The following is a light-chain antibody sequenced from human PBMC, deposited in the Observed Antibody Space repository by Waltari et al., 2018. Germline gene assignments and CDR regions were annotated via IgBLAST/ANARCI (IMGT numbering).Light chain of an antibody. CDR3: QQYGVSPLS. J-gene: IGKJ4*01. CDR2: GAS. V-gene: IGKV3-20*01. Sequence: EIVLTQSPGTLSLSPGEGATLSCRASQSVSSSYLAWYQQKPGQDPKLLIYGASSRATGIPDRFSGSVSGTDFTLTITRLEPEDFAVYYCQQYGVSPLSFGGGTKVEIK. CDR1: QSVSSSY.